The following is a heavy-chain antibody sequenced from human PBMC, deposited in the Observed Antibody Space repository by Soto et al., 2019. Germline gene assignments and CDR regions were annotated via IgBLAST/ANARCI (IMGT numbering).Heavy chain of an antibody. V-gene: IGHV3-21*01. J-gene: IGHJ6*02. CDR1: GFTFSSYS. Sequence: GGSLRLSCAASGFTFSSYSMNWVRQAPGKGLEWVSSISSSSSYIYYADAVKGRFTISRDNAKNSLYLQMNSLRAEDTAVYYCASFRVPANSSTMDVWGQGTTVTVSS. CDR2: ISSSSSYI. D-gene: IGHD2-2*01. CDR3: ASFRVPANSSTMDV.